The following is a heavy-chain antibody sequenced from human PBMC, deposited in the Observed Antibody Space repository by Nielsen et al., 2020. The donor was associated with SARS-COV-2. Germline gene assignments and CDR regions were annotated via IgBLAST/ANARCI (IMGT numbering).Heavy chain of an antibody. D-gene: IGHD3-10*01. J-gene: IGHJ4*02. Sequence: GFLRLSCAASGFTFSSYAMSWVRQAPGKGLEWVSAISGSGGSTYYADSVKGRFTISRDNSKTALYLQMNSLRAEDTAVYYCAKGPLGSGSDFDYWGQGTLVTVSS. CDR1: GFTFSSYA. V-gene: IGHV3-23*01. CDR2: ISGSGGST. CDR3: AKGPLGSGSDFDY.